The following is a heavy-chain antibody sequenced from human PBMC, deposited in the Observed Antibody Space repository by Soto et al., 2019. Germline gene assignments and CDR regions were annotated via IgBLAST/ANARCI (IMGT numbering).Heavy chain of an antibody. Sequence: QVQLQESGPGLVKPSETLSLTCTVSGDSFSNYYWSWIRQPAGKGLEWIGRIYPSGTTNYNPSLKSRLTMSRDTSKNQFSLSLRSVTAADTAVYFCARDDFGSAGMDVWGQGTTVTVSS. D-gene: IGHD3-10*01. J-gene: IGHJ6*02. V-gene: IGHV4-4*07. CDR3: ARDDFGSAGMDV. CDR1: GDSFSNYY. CDR2: IYPSGTT.